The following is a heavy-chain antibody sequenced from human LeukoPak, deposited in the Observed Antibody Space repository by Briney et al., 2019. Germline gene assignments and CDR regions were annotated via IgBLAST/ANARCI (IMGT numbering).Heavy chain of an antibody. CDR2: ISGSGGST. D-gene: IGHD5-24*01. V-gene: IGHV3-23*01. J-gene: IGHJ4*02. CDR3: AKDDAWLQYGD. Sequence: GGSLRLSCAASVFTFSSFPMSWVRQAPGKGLEGVSAISGSGGSTYYADSGKVRFTIYRDNSEVGVYLQMNSQRPEDAGVYYCAKDDAWLQYGDWGRGTLVTVSS. CDR1: VFTFSSFP.